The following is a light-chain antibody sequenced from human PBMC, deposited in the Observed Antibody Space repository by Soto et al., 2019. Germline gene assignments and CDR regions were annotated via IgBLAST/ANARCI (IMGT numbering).Light chain of an antibody. J-gene: IGLJ1*01. Sequence: QSALAQPASVSGSPGQSITISCTGTSGDIGAYTLVSWYQQHPGKAPKIIIYDVTQRPSGISNRFSGSKSGNTASLTISGLQAEDEADYYCCSYAGSPFVFGTGTKVTVL. V-gene: IGLV2-23*02. CDR3: CSYAGSPFV. CDR2: DVT. CDR1: SGDIGAYTL.